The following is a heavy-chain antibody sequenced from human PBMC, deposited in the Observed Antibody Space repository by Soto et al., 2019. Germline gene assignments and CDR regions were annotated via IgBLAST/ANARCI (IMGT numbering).Heavy chain of an antibody. J-gene: IGHJ5*02. D-gene: IGHD3-3*01. CDR1: GFTFSIYA. Sequence: EVQVLESGGGLVQPGGSLRLSCAASGFTFSIYAMSWVGQAPGKGLEWVSTIGGRGGSTYYADSVKGRFTISRDISKHTLYLQMNSLRAEDTAVYYCAKAGTIFGLIMNNWFDPWGQGTLVTVSS. CDR3: AKAGTIFGLIMNNWFDP. CDR2: IGGRGGST. V-gene: IGHV3-23*01.